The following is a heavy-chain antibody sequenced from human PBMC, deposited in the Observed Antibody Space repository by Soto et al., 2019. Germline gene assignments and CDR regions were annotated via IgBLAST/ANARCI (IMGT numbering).Heavy chain of an antibody. CDR3: AKKVNSGPGSQYFDY. V-gene: IGHV3-23*01. CDR1: GFTFSSYF. D-gene: IGHD3-10*01. J-gene: IGHJ4*02. Sequence: PGGSLRLSCAASGFTFSSYFMSWVRQAPGKGLEWVSGFRTSGDGGTTYYADSVKGRFTISRDNSKNMLFLQMNSLRAEDTAIYYCAKKVNSGPGSQYFDYWGQGTLVTVSS. CDR2: FRTSGDGGTT.